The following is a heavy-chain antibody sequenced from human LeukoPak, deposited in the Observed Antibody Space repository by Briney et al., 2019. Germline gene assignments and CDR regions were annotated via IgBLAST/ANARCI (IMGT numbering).Heavy chain of an antibody. CDR3: AKARGYSYGYYFGY. CDR1: GFTFSSYW. J-gene: IGHJ4*02. CDR2: ISGSGGST. D-gene: IGHD5-18*01. Sequence: GGSLRLSCAASGFTFSSYWMSWVRQAPGKGLEWVSAISGSGGSTYYADSVKGRFTISRDNSKNTLYLQMNSLRAEDTAVYYCAKARGYSYGYYFGYWGQGTLVTVSS. V-gene: IGHV3-23*01.